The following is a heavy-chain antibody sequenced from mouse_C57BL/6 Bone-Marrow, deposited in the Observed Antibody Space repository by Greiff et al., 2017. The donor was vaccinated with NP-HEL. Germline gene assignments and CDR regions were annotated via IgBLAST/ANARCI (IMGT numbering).Heavy chain of an antibody. CDR2: IDPENGDT. Sequence: VQLQQSGAELVRPGASVKLSCTASGFNIKDDYMHWVKQRPEQGLEWIGWIDPENGDTEYASKFQGKATITADTSSNTAYLQLSSLTSEDTAVYYCTTDYDQRGDYWGQGTTLTVSS. CDR1: GFNIKDDY. D-gene: IGHD2-4*01. J-gene: IGHJ2*01. V-gene: IGHV14-4*01. CDR3: TTDYDQRGDY.